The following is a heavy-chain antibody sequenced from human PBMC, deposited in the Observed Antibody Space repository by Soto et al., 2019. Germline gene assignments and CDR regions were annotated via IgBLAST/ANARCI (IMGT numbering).Heavy chain of an antibody. CDR2: IYWDDDK. CDR1: GFSLNTSGVG. J-gene: IGHJ4*02. D-gene: IGHD3-16*01. Sequence: QITLKESGPTLVKPTQTLTLTCTFSGFSLNTSGVGVGWIRQPPGKALEWLALIYWDDDKRYSPSLESRLTITKDTSKNQVVLTVTNMDPVDTATYFCAHRQGVSYYYYWGQGTLVTVSS. CDR3: AHRQGVSYYYY. V-gene: IGHV2-5*02.